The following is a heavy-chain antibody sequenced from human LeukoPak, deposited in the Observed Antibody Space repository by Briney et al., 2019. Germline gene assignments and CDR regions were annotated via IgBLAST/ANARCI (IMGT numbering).Heavy chain of an antibody. CDR2: INLNTGGT. V-gene: IGHV1-2*02. J-gene: IGHJ2*01. D-gene: IGHD3-16*01. CDR3: GSVRGILSYFDL. Sequence: ASVKVSCKASGDSFSDYYIHWVRQAPGQGPEWMGWINLNTGGTNYAQKFDGRFSMTRDTSINTAFMELSGLSFDDTAVYYCGSVRGILSYFDLWGRGTLVTVSS. CDR1: GDSFSDYY.